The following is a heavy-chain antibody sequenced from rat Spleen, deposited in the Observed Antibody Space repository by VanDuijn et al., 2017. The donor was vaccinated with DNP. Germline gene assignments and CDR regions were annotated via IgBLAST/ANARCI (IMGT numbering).Heavy chain of an antibody. D-gene: IGHD1-4*01. CDR1: GFTFSDYY. J-gene: IGHJ2*01. Sequence: EVQLVESGGGVVQPGRSLKLSCAASGFTFSDYYMAWVRQAPTKGLEWVAYISYDGRSNYRGDSVKGRFTISRDNAKSTLYLRMNSLRSEDMATYYCARHVLPLRVWDYWGQGVMVTVSS. V-gene: IGHV5-22*01. CDR2: ISYDGRSN. CDR3: ARHVLPLRVWDY.